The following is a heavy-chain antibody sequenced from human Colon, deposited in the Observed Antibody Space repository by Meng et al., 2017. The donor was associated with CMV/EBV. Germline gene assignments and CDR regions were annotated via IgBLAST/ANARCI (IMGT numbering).Heavy chain of an antibody. CDR2: VNAGGSDT. J-gene: IGHJ4*02. CDR3: VREVTIFGVGIGNYFDS. D-gene: IGHD3-3*01. Sequence: GESLKISCAASGFPFSSHAMNWVRQAPGKGLEWVSTVNAGGSDTYYADSVKGRFTISRDNSKNTLYLQMNSLRAEDTATYYCVREVTIFGVGIGNYFDSWDQGTVVTVSS. CDR1: GFPFSSHA. V-gene: IGHV3-23*01.